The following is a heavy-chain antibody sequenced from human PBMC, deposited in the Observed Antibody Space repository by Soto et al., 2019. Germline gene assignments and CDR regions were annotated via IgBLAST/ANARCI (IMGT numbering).Heavy chain of an antibody. Sequence: QVQLVQSGAEVKKPGSSVKVSCKASGGTFSSYTISWVRQAPGQGLEWMGRIIPILGIANYAQKFQGRVTITADKSTSTAYMDPSSLRSEDTAVYYCANPVGGRATRYFDLRGRGTLV. V-gene: IGHV1-69*02. CDR2: IIPILGIA. CDR1: GGTFSSYT. D-gene: IGHD2-15*01. CDR3: ANPVGGRATRYFDL. J-gene: IGHJ2*01.